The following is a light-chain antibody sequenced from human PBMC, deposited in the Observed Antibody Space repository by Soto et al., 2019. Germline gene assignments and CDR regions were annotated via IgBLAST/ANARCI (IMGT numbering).Light chain of an antibody. Sequence: QSALTQPASVSGSPGQSITISCAGTRSDVGSYNLVSWYQQLPGKAPKLIISEVNKRPSGVSSRFSGSKSGNTASLTISGLQADDEADYYCCSYAGTDSFVVFGGGTKVTVL. CDR3: CSYAGTDSFVV. CDR2: EVN. V-gene: IGLV2-23*02. CDR1: RSDVGSYNL. J-gene: IGLJ2*01.